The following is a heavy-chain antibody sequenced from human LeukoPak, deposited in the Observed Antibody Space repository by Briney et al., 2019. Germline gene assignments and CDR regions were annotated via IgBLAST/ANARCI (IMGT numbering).Heavy chain of an antibody. CDR1: GFTFSTHA. J-gene: IGHJ4*02. CDR3: AKDRIPDGKYSIDF. CDR2: IVGNGGGI. D-gene: IGHD5-24*01. Sequence: GGSLRLSCAASGFTFSTHAMNWVRQAPGKGLEWVSVIVGNGGGIHYADSVKGRFTISRDNYKSTLYLQMNSLRAEDTAVYYCAKDRIPDGKYSIDFWGQGTLVTVSS. V-gene: IGHV3-23*01.